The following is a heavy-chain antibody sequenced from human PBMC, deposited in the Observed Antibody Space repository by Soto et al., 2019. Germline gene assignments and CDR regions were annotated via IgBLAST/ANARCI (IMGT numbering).Heavy chain of an antibody. J-gene: IGHJ4*02. D-gene: IGHD6-19*01. Sequence: SETLSLTCTVSGGSISSSSYYWGWIRQPPGKGLEWIGSIYYSGSTYYNPSLKSRVTISVDTSKNQFSLKLSSVAAADTAVYYCARKVGGSEYYFHYWGQGTLVTVSS. CDR3: ARKVGGSEYYFHY. CDR1: GGSISSSSYY. V-gene: IGHV4-39*01. CDR2: IYYSGST.